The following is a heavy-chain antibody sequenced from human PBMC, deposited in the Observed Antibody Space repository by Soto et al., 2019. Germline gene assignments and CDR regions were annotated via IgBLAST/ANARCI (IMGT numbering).Heavy chain of an antibody. CDR1: GFTFSSYA. J-gene: IGHJ6*03. CDR3: AGSEVAAARGYYYYYYMDV. V-gene: IGHV3-23*01. D-gene: IGHD6-13*01. Sequence: GGSLRLSCAASGFTFSSYAMSWVRQAPGKGLEWVSAISGSGGSTYYADSVKGRFTISRDNSKNTLYLQMNSLRAEDTAVYYCAGSEVAAARGYYYYYYMDVWGKGTTVTVSS. CDR2: ISGSGGST.